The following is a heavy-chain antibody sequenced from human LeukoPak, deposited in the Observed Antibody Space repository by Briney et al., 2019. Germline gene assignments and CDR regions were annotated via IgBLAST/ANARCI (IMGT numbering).Heavy chain of an antibody. V-gene: IGHV4-59*01. CDR2: IYYSGST. Sequence: SETLSLTCTVSGGSISSYYWSWIRQPPGKGLEWIGYIYYSGSTNYNPSLKSRVTISVDTSKNQFSLKLSSVTAADTAVYYCARARLRDCGGDCYSRGKYYFDYWGQGTLVTVSS. D-gene: IGHD2-21*02. CDR1: GGSISSYY. J-gene: IGHJ4*02. CDR3: ARARLRDCGGDCYSRGKYYFDY.